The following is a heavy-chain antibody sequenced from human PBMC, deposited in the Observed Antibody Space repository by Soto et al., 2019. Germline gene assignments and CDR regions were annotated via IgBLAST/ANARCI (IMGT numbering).Heavy chain of an antibody. CDR3: ARIIRAYYYDSSGDVDY. CDR2: IFSNDEK. J-gene: IGHJ4*02. CDR1: GFSLSNARMG. V-gene: IGHV2-26*01. Sequence: QVTLKESGPVLVKPTETLTLTCTVSGFSLSNARMGVSWIRQPPGKALEWLAHIFSNDEKSYSTSLKSRLTISKYTSKSQVVLTMPNMDPVDTATYYCARIIRAYYYDSSGDVDYWGQGTLVTVSS. D-gene: IGHD3-22*01.